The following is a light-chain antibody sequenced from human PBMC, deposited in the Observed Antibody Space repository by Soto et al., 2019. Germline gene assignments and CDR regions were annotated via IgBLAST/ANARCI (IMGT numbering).Light chain of an antibody. Sequence: EIVLTQSPGTLSLSPGERATLSCRASQTVGMNYLAWFQQKPGQAPKLLIYNALVRATGIPDRFSGSGSGTDFTLTISRLGPEDFAVYYCHQYDYAPLTFGQGNKLETK. V-gene: IGKV3-20*01. CDR1: QTVGMNY. J-gene: IGKJ2*01. CDR3: HQYDYAPLT. CDR2: NAL.